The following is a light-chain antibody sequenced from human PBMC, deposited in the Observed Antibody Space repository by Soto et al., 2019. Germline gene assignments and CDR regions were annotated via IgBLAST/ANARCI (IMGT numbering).Light chain of an antibody. J-gene: IGLJ1*01. CDR3: SSYTTSNTRQIV. CDR1: SSDVGGYNY. Sequence: QSALTQPASVSGSPGRSITISCTGTSSDVGGYNYVSWYQQHPGKAPKFMIYDVSNRPSGVSNRSSGSKSGNTASLTISGLQAEDEADYYCSSYTTSNTRQIVFGTGTKVTVL. CDR2: DVS. V-gene: IGLV2-14*01.